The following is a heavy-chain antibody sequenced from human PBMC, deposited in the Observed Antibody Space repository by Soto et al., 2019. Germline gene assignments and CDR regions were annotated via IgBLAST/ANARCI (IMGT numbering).Heavy chain of an antibody. CDR1: GYSFTNYW. Sequence: GESLKISCQGSGYSFTNYWIAWVRQMPGKGLEWIGIIYPGDSDTRYNPSFEGQVTISADKSISTAHLHWSSLKASDTAMYYCARVDRRGYYYGMDVWGQGTTVTVSS. J-gene: IGHJ6*02. CDR3: ARVDRRGYYYGMDV. CDR2: IYPGDSDT. V-gene: IGHV5-51*01. D-gene: IGHD5-12*01.